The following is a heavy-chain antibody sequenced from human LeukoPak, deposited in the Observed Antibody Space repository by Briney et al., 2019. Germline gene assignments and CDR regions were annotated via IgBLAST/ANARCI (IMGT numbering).Heavy chain of an antibody. J-gene: IGHJ4*02. Sequence: GASVKVSCKASGYTFTSYGISWVRQAPGQGLEWMGWINAYNGNTNYAQKLQGRVTMTTDTSTSTAYMELRSLRSDDTAVYYCAKGGYDILTGYDSPSDYWGQGTLVTVSS. D-gene: IGHD3-9*01. V-gene: IGHV1-18*04. CDR1: GYTFTSYG. CDR2: INAYNGNT. CDR3: AKGGYDILTGYDSPSDY.